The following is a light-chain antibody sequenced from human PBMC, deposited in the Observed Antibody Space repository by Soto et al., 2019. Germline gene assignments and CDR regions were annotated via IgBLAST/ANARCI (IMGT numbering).Light chain of an antibody. Sequence: QSALTQPASVSGSPGQSITISCTGTSSDVGGYNYVSWYQQHPGNAPKLMIYDVSNRPSGVSNRFSGSKSGNTASLTISGFQAEDEADDYYSSYTSSSKLYVFGTGTKLTVL. CDR1: SSDVGGYNY. CDR2: DVS. V-gene: IGLV2-14*01. CDR3: SSYTSSSKLYV. J-gene: IGLJ1*01.